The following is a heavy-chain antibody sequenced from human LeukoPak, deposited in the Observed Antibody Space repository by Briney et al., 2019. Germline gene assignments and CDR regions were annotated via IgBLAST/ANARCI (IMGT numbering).Heavy chain of an antibody. Sequence: GGSLRLSCLASGFTFSGYSMNWVRQAPGKGLEWVSYISISSTTINYADSVKGRFTISRDNAKNSLYLQMNSLRDEDSAVYYCARVMYGGISYSVDYWGQGTLVTVSS. D-gene: IGHD1-26*01. V-gene: IGHV3-48*02. J-gene: IGHJ4*02. CDR3: ARVMYGGISYSVDY. CDR1: GFTFSGYS. CDR2: ISISSTTI.